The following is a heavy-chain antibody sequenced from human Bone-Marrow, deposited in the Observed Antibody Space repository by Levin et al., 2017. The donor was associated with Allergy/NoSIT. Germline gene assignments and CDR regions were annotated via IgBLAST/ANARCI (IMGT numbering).Heavy chain of an antibody. CDR3: ARADIVVVPAARAGLLFDI. V-gene: IGHV3-7*01. J-gene: IGHJ3*02. CDR1: GFTFSSYW. D-gene: IGHD2-2*01. Sequence: PGGSLRLSCAASGFTFSSYWMSWVRQAPGKGLEWVANIKQDGSEKYYVDSVKGRFTISRDNAKNSLYLQMNSLRAEDTAVYYCARADIVVVPAARAGLLFDIWGQGTMVTVSS. CDR2: IKQDGSEK.